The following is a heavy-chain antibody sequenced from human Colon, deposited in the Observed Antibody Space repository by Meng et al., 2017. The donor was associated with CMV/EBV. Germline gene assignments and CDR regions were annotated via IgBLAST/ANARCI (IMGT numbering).Heavy chain of an antibody. CDR3: ARADPSLAMYYFDY. CDR1: GGSISTYY. D-gene: IGHD3-16*01. CDR2: VYYTGSA. J-gene: IGHJ4*02. V-gene: IGHV4-59*13. Sequence: SETLSLTCNVSGGSISTYYWTWIRQPPGKGLEWIGNVYYTGSAKYNPSLKSRLTISVDTAKNQFSLKLSSVTVADTAIYYCARADPSLAMYYFDYWGPGMLVTVPQ.